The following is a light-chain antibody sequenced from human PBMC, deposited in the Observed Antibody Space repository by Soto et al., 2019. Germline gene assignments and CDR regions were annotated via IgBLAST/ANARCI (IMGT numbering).Light chain of an antibody. CDR1: QSVSSTY. CDR2: GAS. CDR3: QQRSNWPLT. Sequence: ELVMTQSQATLSLSPGERATLSCRASQSVSSTYLAWYQQKPGQAPRLLIYGASSRATGIPDRFSGSGSGTDFTLTISSLEPEDFAVYYCQQRSNWPLTFGGGTKVDIK. J-gene: IGKJ4*01. V-gene: IGKV3-11*01.